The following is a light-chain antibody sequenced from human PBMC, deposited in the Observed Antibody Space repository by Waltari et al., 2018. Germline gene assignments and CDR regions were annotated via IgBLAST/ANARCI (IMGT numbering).Light chain of an antibody. CDR1: ALPTTY. CDR2: EDT. V-gene: IGLV3-10*01. J-gene: IGLJ2*01. Sequence: SYELTQPPSVSVSPGQPARITCSGAALPTTYVYWYQQKSGQAPVLVIYEDTERPSGIPERFSGSSSGTMATLTISGAQVEDEADYYCYSGDDSGNQEVFGGGTKLTVL. CDR3: YSGDDSGNQEV.